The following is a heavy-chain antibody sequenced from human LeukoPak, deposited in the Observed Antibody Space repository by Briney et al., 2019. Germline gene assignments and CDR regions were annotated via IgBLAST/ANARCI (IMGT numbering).Heavy chain of an antibody. D-gene: IGHD3-10*01. CDR3: AKQLWFGELHV. CDR2: ISGSAHKI. V-gene: IGHV3-23*01. Sequence: GGSLRLSCVAYGITFSNYAVSWVRQAPEKGLDWVSVISGSAHKIRYADSVKGRFTISRDNSENIVYLQMNNLRAEDTAVYYCAKQLWFGELHVWGQGTLVTVSS. J-gene: IGHJ4*02. CDR1: GITFSNYA.